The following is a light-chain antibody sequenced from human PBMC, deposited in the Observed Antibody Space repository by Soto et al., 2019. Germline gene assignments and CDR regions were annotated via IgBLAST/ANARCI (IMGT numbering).Light chain of an antibody. CDR2: SAS. CDR1: QSVSSD. Sequence: EIVMTQSPDTLSVSPGERVTLSCRASQSVSSDLAWYQQKPGQAPRLLIYSASTRSTDIAARFSGSGSGTEFTLTSNRLQCREFSVYYGLQYNNWPAYTFGRAPKLEIK. V-gene: IGKV3-15*01. CDR3: LQYNNWPAYT. J-gene: IGKJ2*01.